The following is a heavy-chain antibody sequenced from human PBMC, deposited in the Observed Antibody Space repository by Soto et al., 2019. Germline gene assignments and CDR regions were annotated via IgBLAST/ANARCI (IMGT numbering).Heavy chain of an antibody. Sequence: PGGSLRLSCAASGFTFSSYDMHWVRQATGKGLEWVSAIGTAGDTYYPGSVKGRFTISRENAKNSLYLQMNSLRAGDTAVYYCARGAYYYDSSGYSTPPPSYGMDVWGQGTTVTSP. J-gene: IGHJ6*02. CDR2: IGTAGDT. CDR1: GFTFSSYD. CDR3: ARGAYYYDSSGYSTPPPSYGMDV. V-gene: IGHV3-13*01. D-gene: IGHD3-22*01.